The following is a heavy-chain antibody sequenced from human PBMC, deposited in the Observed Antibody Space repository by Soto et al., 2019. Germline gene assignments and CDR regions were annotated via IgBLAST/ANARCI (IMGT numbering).Heavy chain of an antibody. CDR1: GFTFSSYW. V-gene: IGHV3-7*05. CDR3: ARGFRTPYYDFWSGYYTDWGADY. Sequence: GGSLRLSCAASGFTFSSYWMSWVRQAPGKGREWVANIKQDGSGKYYVDSVKGRFTISRDNAKNSLYLQMNSLRAEDTAVYYCARGFRTPYYDFWSGYYTDWGADYWGQGTLVTVSS. CDR2: IKQDGSGK. J-gene: IGHJ4*02. D-gene: IGHD3-3*01.